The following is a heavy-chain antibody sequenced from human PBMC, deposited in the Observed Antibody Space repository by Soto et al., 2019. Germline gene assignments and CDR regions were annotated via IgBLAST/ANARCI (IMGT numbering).Heavy chain of an antibody. CDR2: IIPIFGTA. V-gene: IGHV1-69*01. J-gene: IGHJ3*02. CDR1: GGTFSSYA. Sequence: QVQLVQSGAEVKKPGSSVKVSCKASGGTFSSYAISWVRQAPGQGLEWMGGIIPIFGTANSAQKFQGRVTITADESTSTADMELSSLRSEDTAVYYCARDLGQLERRKAFDSWGQGTMVTVSS. CDR3: ARDLGQLERRKAFDS. D-gene: IGHD1-1*01.